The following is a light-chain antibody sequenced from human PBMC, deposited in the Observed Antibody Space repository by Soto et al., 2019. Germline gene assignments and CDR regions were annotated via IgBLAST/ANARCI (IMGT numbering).Light chain of an antibody. J-gene: IGKJ3*01. CDR3: QQYGGSPLFT. CDR2: GAS. Sequence: EIVLTQSPATLSLSPEERATLSCRDSRGVTTTYLAWYQHKPGQAPRLLIYGASNRATGIPDRFSGSGSGTDSTLTISRLEPEDFAVYFCQQYGGSPLFTFGPGTKVDFK. CDR1: RGVTTTY. V-gene: IGKV3-20*01.